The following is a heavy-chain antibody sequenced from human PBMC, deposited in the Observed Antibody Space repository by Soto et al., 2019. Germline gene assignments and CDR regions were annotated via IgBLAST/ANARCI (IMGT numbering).Heavy chain of an antibody. D-gene: IGHD6-13*01. CDR2: ISGSGGST. CDR3: AKFSSWYLGVGY. CDR1: GFTFSSYA. V-gene: IGHV3-23*01. Sequence: EVQLLESGGGLVQPGGSLRVSCAASGFTFSSYAMSWVRQAPGKGLEWVSAISGSGGSTYYADSVKGRFTISRDNSKNTLYLQMNSLRAEDTAVYYCAKFSSWYLGVGYWGQGTLVTVSS. J-gene: IGHJ4*02.